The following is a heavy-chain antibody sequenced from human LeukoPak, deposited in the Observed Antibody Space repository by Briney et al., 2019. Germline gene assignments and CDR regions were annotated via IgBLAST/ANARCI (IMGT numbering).Heavy chain of an antibody. D-gene: IGHD1-26*01. CDR1: GGSFSGYY. CDR3: ARGPLVGASLDY. CDR2: INHSGST. Sequence: SETLSLTCAVYGGSFSGYYWSWIRQPPGKGLEWIGEINHSGSTNYNPSLKSRVTISVDTSKNQFSLKLSSVTAADTAVYYCARGPLVGASLDYWDQGTLVTVYS. J-gene: IGHJ4*02. V-gene: IGHV4-34*01.